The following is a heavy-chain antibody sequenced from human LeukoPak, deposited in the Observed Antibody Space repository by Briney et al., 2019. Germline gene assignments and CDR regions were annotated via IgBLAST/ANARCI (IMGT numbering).Heavy chain of an antibody. V-gene: IGHV4-34*01. D-gene: IGHD6-19*01. CDR1: GGPFSGYF. CDR3: ARGGIGAVAGTNHYYYGLDV. CDR2: INHSGRT. J-gene: IGHJ6*02. Sequence: PSETLSLTCAVYGGPFSGYFWSWIRQPPGKGLEWIGEINHSGRTNYNPSLKSRVTISVDTSKNQFFLKLSSVTAADTAVYYCARGGIGAVAGTNHYYYGLDVWGQGTTVTVSS.